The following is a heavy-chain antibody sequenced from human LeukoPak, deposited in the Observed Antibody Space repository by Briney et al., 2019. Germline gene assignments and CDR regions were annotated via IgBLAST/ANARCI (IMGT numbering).Heavy chain of an antibody. V-gene: IGHV3-23*01. CDR1: GFTFSSFA. CDR2: MSSTDGTT. CDR3: AKDTMPPKAGFDP. J-gene: IGHJ5*02. D-gene: IGHD2-2*01. Sequence: PGGSLRLSCAASGFTFSSFAMTWVRQAPGKGLEWVSTMSSTDGTTFYADSVKGRFTISRDNSKNTLYLQMNSLRDEDTAVYYCAKDTMPPKAGFDPWGQGTLVTVSS.